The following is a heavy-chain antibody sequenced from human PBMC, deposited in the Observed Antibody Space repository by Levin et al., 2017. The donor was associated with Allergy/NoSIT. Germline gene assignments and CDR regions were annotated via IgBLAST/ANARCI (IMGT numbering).Heavy chain of an antibody. V-gene: IGHV3-49*04. Sequence: GGSLRLSCTASGFTFGDYAMSWVRQAPGKGLEWVGFIRSKAYGGTTEYAASVKGRFTISRDDSKSIAYLQMNSLKTEDTAVYYCTRELIVATIYYYYMDVWGKGTTVTVSS. CDR1: GFTFGDYA. D-gene: IGHD5-12*01. J-gene: IGHJ6*03. CDR3: TRELIVATIYYYYMDV. CDR2: IRSKAYGGTT.